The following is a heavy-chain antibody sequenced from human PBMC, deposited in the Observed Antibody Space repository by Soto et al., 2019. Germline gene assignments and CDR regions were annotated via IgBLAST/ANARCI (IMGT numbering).Heavy chain of an antibody. CDR3: ARRGFWSGYSNWFDP. V-gene: IGHV4-59*08. CDR2: IYYSGST. CDR1: GGSISSYY. Sequence: SETLSLTCTVSGGSISSYYWSWIRQPPGKGLEWIGYIYYSGSTNYNPSLKSRVTISVDTSKNQFSLKLSSVTAADTAVYYCARRGFWSGYSNWFDPWGQGTLVTVSS. J-gene: IGHJ5*02. D-gene: IGHD3-3*01.